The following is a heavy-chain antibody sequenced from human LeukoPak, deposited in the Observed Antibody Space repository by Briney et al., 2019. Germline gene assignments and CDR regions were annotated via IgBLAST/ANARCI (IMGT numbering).Heavy chain of an antibody. D-gene: IGHD4-17*01. CDR1: GFTFSSYS. V-gene: IGHV3-21*01. CDR3: ARDLGSAYGENAFDI. J-gene: IGHJ3*02. CDR2: ISSSSSYI. Sequence: GGSLRLSCAVSGFTFSSYSINWVRQAPGKGLEWVSSISSSSSYIYYADSVKGRFTVSRDNAKNSLYLQMNSLRAEDTAVYYCARDLGSAYGENAFDIWGQGTMVTVSS.